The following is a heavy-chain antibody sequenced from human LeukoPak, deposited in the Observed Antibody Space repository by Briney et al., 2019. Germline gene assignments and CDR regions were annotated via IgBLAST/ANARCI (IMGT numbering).Heavy chain of an antibody. CDR3: ARRYYYGSGTWSAFDI. V-gene: IGHV5-51*07. CDR1: GYRFTSYW. J-gene: IGHJ3*02. CDR2: IYPGDSDT. Sequence: GESLKISFKGSGYRFTSYWIGWVHPRPGKGLEWMGIIYPGDSDTRYSPSFQGQVTISADKSISTAYLQWSSLKASDTAMYYCARRYYYGSGTWSAFDIWGQGTMVTVSS. D-gene: IGHD3-10*01.